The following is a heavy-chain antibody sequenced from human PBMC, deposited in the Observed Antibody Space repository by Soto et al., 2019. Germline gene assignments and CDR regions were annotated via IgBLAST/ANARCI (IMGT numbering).Heavy chain of an antibody. CDR2: INHSGST. CDR3: GRVKGQLWFPYFFYGMDV. J-gene: IGHJ6*02. D-gene: IGHD3-10*01. Sequence: SETLSLTCAVYGGSFSGYYWSWIRQPPGKGLEWIGEINHSGSTNYNPSLKSRVTISVDTSKNQFSLKLSSVTAADTAVYYCGRVKGQLWFPYFFYGMDVLGQGTTVTGFS. V-gene: IGHV4-34*01. CDR1: GGSFSGYY.